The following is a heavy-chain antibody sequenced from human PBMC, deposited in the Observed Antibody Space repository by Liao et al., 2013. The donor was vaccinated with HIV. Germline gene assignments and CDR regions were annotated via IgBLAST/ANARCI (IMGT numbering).Heavy chain of an antibody. Sequence: QLQLQESASGLLKPSQTLSLTCAVSGGSISSAGYSWSWIRQPPGKGLEWIGYIYHGRSAYYNPSLKSRVTISEDSSKNQFSLKLSSVTAADTAVYYCARGGEQWLRFFDYWGQGTLVTVSS. J-gene: IGHJ4*02. CDR1: GGSISSAGYS. D-gene: IGHD5-12*01. CDR3: ARGGEQWLRFFDY. V-gene: IGHV4-30-2*01. CDR2: IYHGRSA.